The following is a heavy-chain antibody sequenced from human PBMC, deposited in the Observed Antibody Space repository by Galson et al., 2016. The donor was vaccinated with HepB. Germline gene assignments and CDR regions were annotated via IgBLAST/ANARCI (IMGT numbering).Heavy chain of an antibody. CDR2: IKPDGSEK. J-gene: IGHJ4*02. CDR3: ARSTVTTWDY. V-gene: IGHV3-7*01. Sequence: SLRLSCAASGFTFRSYWMTWVRQAPGKGLEWVANIKPDGSEKYYVDSVKGRFTISRDNAKNSLYLQLNSLRAEDTAVYYCARSTVTTWDYWGQGTLVPVSS. D-gene: IGHD4-17*01. CDR1: GFTFRSYW.